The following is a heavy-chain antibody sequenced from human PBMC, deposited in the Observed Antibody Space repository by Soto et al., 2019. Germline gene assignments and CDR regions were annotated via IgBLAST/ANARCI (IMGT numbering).Heavy chain of an antibody. CDR2: IYYSGST. Sequence: TLSLTCTVSGGSISSYYWSWIRQPPGKGLEWIGYIYYSGSTNYNPSLKSRVTISVDTSKNQFSLKLSSVTAADTAVYYCARSSGEEYSSSWFLDYWGQGTLVTVSS. D-gene: IGHD6-13*01. CDR3: ARSSGEEYSSSWFLDY. V-gene: IGHV4-59*01. CDR1: GGSISSYY. J-gene: IGHJ4*02.